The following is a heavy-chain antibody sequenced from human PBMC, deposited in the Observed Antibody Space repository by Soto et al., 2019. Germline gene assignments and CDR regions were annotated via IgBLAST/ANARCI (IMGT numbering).Heavy chain of an antibody. J-gene: IGHJ6*02. CDR2: ISSSSSTI. CDR3: ARDATAKYNWNPTGMDV. V-gene: IGHV3-48*02. CDR1: GFTFSSYS. D-gene: IGHD1-20*01. Sequence: EVQLVESGGGLVQPGGSLRLSCAASGFTFSSYSMNWVRQAPGRGLEWVSYISSSSSTIYYADSVKGRFTISRDNAKNSLYRQMNSLRDEDTAVYYCARDATAKYNWNPTGMDVWGQGTTVTVSS.